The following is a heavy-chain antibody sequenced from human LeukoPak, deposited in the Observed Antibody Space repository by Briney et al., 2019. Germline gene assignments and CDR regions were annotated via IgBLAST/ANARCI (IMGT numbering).Heavy chain of an antibody. CDR2: INPNSGAT. Sequence: GSVQVSCKASGYTFTGYYMQWVRQAPGQGLEWMGWINPNSGATNYAQKFQGWVTITRDTSTTTAYMELSRLRFDDTAVYYCARASDGYSYGSFVDYWGQGTLVTVSS. D-gene: IGHD5-18*01. J-gene: IGHJ4*02. CDR3: ARASDGYSYGSFVDY. V-gene: IGHV1-2*04. CDR1: GYTFTGYY.